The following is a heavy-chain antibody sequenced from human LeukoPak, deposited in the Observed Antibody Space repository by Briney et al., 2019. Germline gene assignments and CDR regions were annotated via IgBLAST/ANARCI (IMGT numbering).Heavy chain of an antibody. D-gene: IGHD1/OR15-1a*01. CDR1: GYTFTGYY. Sequence: GASVKVSCKASGYTFTGYYMHWVRQAPGQGLEWMGWINPNSGGTNYAQKFQGRVTMTRDTSISTAYMELSRLRSDDTAGYYCARDWVYWNNFDYWGQGTLVTVSS. CDR2: INPNSGGT. V-gene: IGHV1-2*02. J-gene: IGHJ4*02. CDR3: ARDWVYWNNFDY.